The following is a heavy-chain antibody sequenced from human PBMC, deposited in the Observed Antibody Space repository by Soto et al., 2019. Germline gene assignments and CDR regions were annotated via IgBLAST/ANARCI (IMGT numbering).Heavy chain of an antibody. CDR2: ISSSSSYI. CDR1: GFTFSSYS. D-gene: IGHD6-6*01. Sequence: GGSLRLSCAASGFTFSSYSMNWVRQAPGKGLEWVSSISSSSSYIYYADSVKGRFTISRDNAKNSLYLQMNSLRAEDTAVYYCARDLSSSSFSTYYFDYWGQGTLVTVSS. J-gene: IGHJ4*02. CDR3: ARDLSSSSFSTYYFDY. V-gene: IGHV3-21*01.